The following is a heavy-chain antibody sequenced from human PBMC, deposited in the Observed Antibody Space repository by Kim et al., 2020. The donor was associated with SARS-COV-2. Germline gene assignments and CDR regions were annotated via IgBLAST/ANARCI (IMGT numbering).Heavy chain of an antibody. D-gene: IGHD1-1*01. V-gene: IGHV3-73*01. CDR3: TRIPATTLAFWDAFDI. J-gene: IGHJ3*02. Sequence: VTGRFTISRDASKDTAYLEMSGLKTEDTALYYCTRIPATTLAFWDAFDIWGQGTMVTVSS.